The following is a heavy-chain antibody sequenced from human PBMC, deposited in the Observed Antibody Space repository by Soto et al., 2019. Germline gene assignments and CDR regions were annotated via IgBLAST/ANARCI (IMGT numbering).Heavy chain of an antibody. CDR2: ISGSGGST. CDR1: GFTFSSYA. CDR3: AKLEGDCSSTSCYFDGLDY. V-gene: IGHV3-23*01. D-gene: IGHD2-2*01. Sequence: ESGGGLVQPGGSLRLSCAASGFTFSSYAMSWVRQAPGKGLEWVSAISGSGGSTYYADSVKGRFTTSRDNSKNTLYLQMNSLRAEDTAVYYCAKLEGDCSSTSCYFDGLDYWGQGTLVTVSS. J-gene: IGHJ4*02.